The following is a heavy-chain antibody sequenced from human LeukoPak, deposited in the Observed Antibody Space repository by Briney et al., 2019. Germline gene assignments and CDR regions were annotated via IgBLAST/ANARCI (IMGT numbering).Heavy chain of an antibody. CDR2: ISGSGGST. CDR1: GFTFSSYA. V-gene: IGHV3-23*01. D-gene: IGHD3-22*01. J-gene: IGHJ5*02. Sequence: PGASLRLSCAASGFTFSSYAMSWVSQAPGKGLEWVSAISGSGGSTYYADSVKGRFTISRDNSKNTLYLQMNSLRAEDTAVYYCAKDPNYYDSSGSFDPWGQGTLVTVSS. CDR3: AKDPNYYDSSGSFDP.